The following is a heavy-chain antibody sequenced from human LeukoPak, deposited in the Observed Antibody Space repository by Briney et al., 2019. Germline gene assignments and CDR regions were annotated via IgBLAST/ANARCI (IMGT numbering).Heavy chain of an antibody. V-gene: IGHV4-34*01. CDR2: INHSGRT. CDR3: ARGGVLLGIDY. D-gene: IGHD2-8*02. Sequence: PSETLSLTCAVYGGSFNGDYWSWIRQPPGKGLEWIGEINHSGRTNYNPSLESRVTLSVDTSKNQFSLKMRSVTAADTAVYYCARGGVLLGIDYWGQGTLVTVSS. CDR1: GGSFNGDY. J-gene: IGHJ4*02.